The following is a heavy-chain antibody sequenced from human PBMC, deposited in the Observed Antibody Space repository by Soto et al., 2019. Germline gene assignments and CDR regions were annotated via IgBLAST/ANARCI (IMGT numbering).Heavy chain of an antibody. CDR2: IKTKTDGGTT. V-gene: IGHV3-15*01. CDR3: TTDPGHCSGGSCYLDY. CDR1: GFAFSNAW. J-gene: IGHJ4*02. Sequence: LRLSCAASGFAFSNAWMSWVRQAPGKGLEWVGRIKTKTDGGTTDYAAPVKGRFTISRDDSKSTLYLQMNSLKAEDTAVYYCTTDPGHCSGGSCYLDYWGQGTLVTVSS. D-gene: IGHD2-15*01.